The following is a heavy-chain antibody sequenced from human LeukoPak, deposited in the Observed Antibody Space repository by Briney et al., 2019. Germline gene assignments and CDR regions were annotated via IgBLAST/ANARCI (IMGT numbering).Heavy chain of an antibody. V-gene: IGHV3-74*03. CDR2: ISNNGITT. Sequence: PGGSLRLSCVGSGFTFSNFWMHWVRQAPGKGPVWVSRISNNGITTTDADSVRGRFTISRDNAKNTLYLQMNSLRDEDTAVYFCARRPYSDTSGRLSDVWGQGTTVTVSS. CDR3: ARRPYSDTSGRLSDV. J-gene: IGHJ6*02. D-gene: IGHD3-22*01. CDR1: GFTFSNFW.